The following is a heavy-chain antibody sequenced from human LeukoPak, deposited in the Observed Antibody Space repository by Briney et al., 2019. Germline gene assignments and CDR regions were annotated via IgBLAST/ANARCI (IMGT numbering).Heavy chain of an antibody. CDR1: GFTFSSYG. J-gene: IGHJ4*02. CDR2: IWYDGSNK. Sequence: GGSLRLSCAASGFTFSSYGMHWVRQAPGKGPEWVAVIWYDGSNKYYADSVKGRFTISRDNSKNTLYLQMNSLRAEDTAVYYCARNYDSSGYYDYWGQGTLVTVSS. V-gene: IGHV3-33*08. CDR3: ARNYDSSGYYDY. D-gene: IGHD3-22*01.